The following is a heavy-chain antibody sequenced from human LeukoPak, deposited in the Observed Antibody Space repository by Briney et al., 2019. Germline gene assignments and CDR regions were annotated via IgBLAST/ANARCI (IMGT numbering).Heavy chain of an antibody. J-gene: IGHJ5*02. D-gene: IGHD2-2*01. Sequence: ASVKVSCKASGYTFTGYGISWVRQAPGQGLEWMGWISAYNGNTNYAQKFQGRVTMTRNTSISTAYMELSSLRSEDTAVYYCARTREGWFDPWGQGTLVTVSS. V-gene: IGHV1-18*01. CDR2: ISAYNGNT. CDR1: GYTFTGYG. CDR3: ARTREGWFDP.